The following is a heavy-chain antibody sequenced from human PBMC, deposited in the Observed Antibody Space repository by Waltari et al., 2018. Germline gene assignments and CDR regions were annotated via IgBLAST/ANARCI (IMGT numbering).Heavy chain of an antibody. D-gene: IGHD1-26*01. CDR1: GFPFSAYG. Sequence: EVQLVESGEGLVQPGGSLRLSCAASGFPFSAYGMSWVRQAPGKGLEWVANIKQDGSEKYYADSVKGRLTISRDNAKNSLYLHMNSLRAEDTALYYCARDTWEQFDYWGQGTLVTVSS. J-gene: IGHJ4*02. CDR3: ARDTWEQFDY. V-gene: IGHV3-7*03. CDR2: IKQDGSEK.